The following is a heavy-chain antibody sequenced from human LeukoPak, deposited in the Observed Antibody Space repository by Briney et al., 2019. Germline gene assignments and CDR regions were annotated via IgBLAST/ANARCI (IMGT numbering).Heavy chain of an antibody. V-gene: IGHV4-30-4*01. CDR3: ARDRGYSYGNAESAAFDI. D-gene: IGHD5-18*01. J-gene: IGHJ3*02. CDR2: IYYSGST. Sequence: SETLPLTCTVSGGSISSGDYYWSWIRQPPGKGLEWIGYIYYSGSTYYNPSLKSRVTISVDTSKNQFSLKLSSVTAADTAVYYCARDRGYSYGNAESAAFDIWGQGTMVTVSS. CDR1: GGSISSGDYY.